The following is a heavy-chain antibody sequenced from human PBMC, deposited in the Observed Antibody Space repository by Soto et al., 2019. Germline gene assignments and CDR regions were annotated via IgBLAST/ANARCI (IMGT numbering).Heavy chain of an antibody. Sequence: GGSLRLSCAASGFTFSDHYMDWVRQAPGKGLEWVGRTRNKANSYTTEYAASVKGRFTISRDDSKNSLYLQMNSLKTEDTAVYYCARVQHKKGVGHLLWFGESGGGDYWFDPWGQGTLVTVSS. V-gene: IGHV3-72*01. CDR1: GFTFSDHY. D-gene: IGHD3-10*01. CDR2: TRNKANSYTT. J-gene: IGHJ5*02. CDR3: ARVQHKKGVGHLLWFGESGGGDYWFDP.